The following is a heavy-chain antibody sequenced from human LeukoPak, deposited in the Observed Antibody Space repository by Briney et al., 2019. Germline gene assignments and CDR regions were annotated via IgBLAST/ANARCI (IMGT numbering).Heavy chain of an antibody. CDR3: ARDITTMVRGVSPNWFDP. V-gene: IGHV1-2*02. Sequence: GASVKVSCKASGYTFTGYYMHWVRQAPGQGLEWMGWINPNSGGTNYAQKFLGRVTMTRDTSISTAYMELSRLRSDDTAVYYCARDITTMVRGVSPNWFDPWGQGTLVTVSS. CDR2: INPNSGGT. J-gene: IGHJ5*02. D-gene: IGHD3-10*01. CDR1: GYTFTGYY.